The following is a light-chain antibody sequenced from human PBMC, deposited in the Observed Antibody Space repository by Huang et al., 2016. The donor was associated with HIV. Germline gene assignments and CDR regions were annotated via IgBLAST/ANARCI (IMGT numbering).Light chain of an antibody. J-gene: IGKJ4*01. CDR3: QQRSNWFLT. V-gene: IGKV3-11*01. Sequence: EIVLTQSPATLSLSPGERATLSCRASQSVSSYLAGYQQKPGQAPRLLIYEASNRATGIPARFSGSGSGTDFTLTISSLEPEDFAVYYCQQRSNWFLTFGGGTKVEIK. CDR1: QSVSSY. CDR2: EAS.